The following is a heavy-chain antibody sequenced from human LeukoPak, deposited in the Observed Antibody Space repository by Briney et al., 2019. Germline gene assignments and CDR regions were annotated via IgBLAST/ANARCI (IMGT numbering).Heavy chain of an antibody. CDR2: IYYSGST. J-gene: IGHJ3*02. CDR3: ARPYYDILTGYYDAFDI. Sequence: SQTLSLTCTVSGGSISSGGYYWSWIRQHPGKGLEWIGYIYYSGSTYYNPSLKSRVTILVDTSKNQFSLKLSSVTAADTAVYYCARPYYDILTGYYDAFDIWGQGTMVTVSS. V-gene: IGHV4-31*03. D-gene: IGHD3-9*01. CDR1: GGSISSGGYY.